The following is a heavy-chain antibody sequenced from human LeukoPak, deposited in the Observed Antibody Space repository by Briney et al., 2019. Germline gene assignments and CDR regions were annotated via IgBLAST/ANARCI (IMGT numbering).Heavy chain of an antibody. J-gene: IGHJ4*02. CDR3: AREVLGILDYFDY. CDR2: ISSSSSYI. CDR1: GFTFSSYS. V-gene: IGHV3-21*01. Sequence: PGGSLRLSAAASGFTFSSYSMNWVRQAPGKGKEWVSSISSSSSYIYYADSVKGRFTISRDNAKNSLYLQMNSLRAEDTAVYYCAREVLGILDYFDYWGQGTLVTVSS. D-gene: IGHD2-15*01.